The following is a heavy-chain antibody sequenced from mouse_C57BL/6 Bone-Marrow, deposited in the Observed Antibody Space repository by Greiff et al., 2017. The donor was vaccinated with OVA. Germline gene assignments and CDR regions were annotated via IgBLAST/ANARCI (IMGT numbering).Heavy chain of an antibody. V-gene: IGHV1-64*01. J-gene: IGHJ1*03. D-gene: IGHD1-1*01. CDR1: GYTFTSYW. CDR3: ADYYGSSLWYFDV. Sequence: QVQLQQPGAELVKPGASVKLSCKASGYTFTSYWMHWVKQRPGQGLEWIGMIHPNSGSTNYNEKFKSKATLTVDKSSSTAYMQLSSLTSEDSAVYYCADYYGSSLWYFDVWGTGTTVTVSS. CDR2: IHPNSGST.